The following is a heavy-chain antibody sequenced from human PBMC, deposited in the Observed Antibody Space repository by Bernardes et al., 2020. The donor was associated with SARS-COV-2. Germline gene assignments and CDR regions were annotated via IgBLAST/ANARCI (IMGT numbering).Heavy chain of an antibody. V-gene: IGHV3-21*01. CDR3: VREVS. J-gene: IGHJ5*02. CDR1: GFPFSAYT. Sequence: GSSLQVSCAASGFPFSAYTINWVRQGRGKGLEWVSSISSSGSLIYYADSVKGRFTISRDNAKNSVYLQMNSLRVEDTAVYYCVREVSWGQGTLVTVSS. CDR2: ISSSGSLI.